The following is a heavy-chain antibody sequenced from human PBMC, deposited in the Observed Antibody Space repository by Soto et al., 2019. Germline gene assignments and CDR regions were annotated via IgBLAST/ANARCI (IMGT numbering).Heavy chain of an antibody. CDR2: IYPGASNT. Sequence: PGESLKISCKGSGYSFTNYWIGWVRQMPGKGLEWMGIIYPGASNTRYSPSFQGQVTISADKSISTAYLQWSSLKASDTAMYYCARQGSCSSTSCYTVDYWGQGTRVTVSS. D-gene: IGHD2-2*02. J-gene: IGHJ4*02. CDR1: GYSFTNYW. V-gene: IGHV5-51*01. CDR3: ARQGSCSSTSCYTVDY.